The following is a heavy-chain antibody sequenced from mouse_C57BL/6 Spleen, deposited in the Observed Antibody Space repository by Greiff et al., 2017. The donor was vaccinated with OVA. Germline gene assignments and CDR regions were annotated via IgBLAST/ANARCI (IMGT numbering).Heavy chain of an antibody. V-gene: IGHV1-64*01. Sequence: QVQLQQSGAELVKPGASVKLSCKASGYTFTSYWMHWVKQRPGQGLEWIGMIHPNSGSTNYNEKFKSKATLTVDKSSSTAYMQLSSLTSEDSAVYYCARRYYGYDEGFAYWGQGTLVTVSA. J-gene: IGHJ3*01. CDR1: GYTFTSYW. D-gene: IGHD2-2*01. CDR3: ARRYYGYDEGFAY. CDR2: IHPNSGST.